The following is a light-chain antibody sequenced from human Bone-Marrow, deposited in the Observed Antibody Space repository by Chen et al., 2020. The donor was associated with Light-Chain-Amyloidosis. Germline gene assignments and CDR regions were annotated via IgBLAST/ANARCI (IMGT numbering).Light chain of an antibody. CDR1: DLPTKY. CDR3: QSADSSGTYEVI. V-gene: IGLV3-25*03. J-gene: IGLJ2*01. Sequence: SYDLTQPPSVSVPPGQTARITCSGDDLPTKYAYWYQQKPGQAPVLVIHRDTERPSGISERFSGSSSGTTATLTISGVQAEDEADYPCQSADSSGTYEVIFGGGTKLTVL. CDR2: RDT.